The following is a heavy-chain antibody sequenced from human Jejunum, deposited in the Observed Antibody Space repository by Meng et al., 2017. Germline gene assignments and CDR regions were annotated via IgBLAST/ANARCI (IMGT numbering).Heavy chain of an antibody. CDR1: GGTFSSYA. CDR2: ITPFFGTT. CDR3: ARVSTVSNYAVDF. D-gene: IGHD6-19*01. J-gene: IGHJ6*02. Sequence: SVTVSCQASGGTFSSYAFTWVRQAPGQGLEWMGGITPFFGTTNYAQRFQGRVTITADESTATAYMEVPSLRSEDTAVYYCARVSTVSNYAVDFWGQGTPVTVSS. V-gene: IGHV1-69*13.